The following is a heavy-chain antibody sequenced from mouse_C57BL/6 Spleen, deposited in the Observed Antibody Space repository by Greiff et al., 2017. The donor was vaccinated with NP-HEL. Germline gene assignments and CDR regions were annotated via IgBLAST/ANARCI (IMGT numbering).Heavy chain of an antibody. CDR1: GFTFSSYA. CDR2: ISDGGSYT. D-gene: IGHD1-1*01. Sequence: EVQGVESGGGLVKPGGSLKLSCAASGFTFSSYAMSWVRQTPEKRLEWVATISDGGSYTYSPDNVKGRFTISRDNAKNNLYLQMSHLKSEDTAMYYCARDPPPITTVAFDYWGQGTTLTVSS. CDR3: ARDPPPITTVAFDY. V-gene: IGHV5-4*01. J-gene: IGHJ2*01.